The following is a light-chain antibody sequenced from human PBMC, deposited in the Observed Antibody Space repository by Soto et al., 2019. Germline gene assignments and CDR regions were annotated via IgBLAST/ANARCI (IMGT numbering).Light chain of an antibody. J-gene: IGLJ3*02. CDR1: SSNIGARYD. CDR3: QSYDTSLRGSV. Sequence: QSVLTHPPSVSGSPGQRFTISCTGSSSNIGARYDVHWYQQLPGTAPKLLIFDDSIRPSGVPDRFSASTSGTSAFLAITGLQAEDEADYYCQSYDTSLRGSVFGGGTKVTVL. CDR2: DDS. V-gene: IGLV1-40*01.